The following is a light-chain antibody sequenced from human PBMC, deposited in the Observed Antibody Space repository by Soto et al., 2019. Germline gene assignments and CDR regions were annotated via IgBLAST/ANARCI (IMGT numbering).Light chain of an antibody. J-gene: IGKJ5*01. CDR1: QSISSY. CDR3: QQSYSTSIT. Sequence: DIQMTQSTSSLSASVGDRVTITCRASQSISSYLNWYQQKPGKAPKLLIYAASSVQSGVPSRFSGSGSGTDFTLTISSLQPEDFATYYCQQSYSTSITFGQGTRLEIK. CDR2: AAS. V-gene: IGKV1-39*01.